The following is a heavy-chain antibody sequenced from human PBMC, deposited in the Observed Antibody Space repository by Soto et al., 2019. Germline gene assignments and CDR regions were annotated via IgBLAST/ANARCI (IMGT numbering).Heavy chain of an antibody. CDR2: ISGNGDST. Sequence: EVQLVESGGGLVQPGGSLRLSCTASGFTFSSYTMHWVRQAPGKGLEYLSAISGNGDSTYDADSVKGRFTISRDNSKNTLYLQMGSLRADDTAVYYCVTKEGFDYWGQGTLVTVSS. V-gene: IGHV3-64*07. CDR3: VTKEGFDY. J-gene: IGHJ4*02. CDR1: GFTFSSYT.